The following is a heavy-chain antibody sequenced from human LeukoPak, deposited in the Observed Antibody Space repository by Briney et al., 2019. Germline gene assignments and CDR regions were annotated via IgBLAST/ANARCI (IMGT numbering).Heavy chain of an antibody. CDR3: ARLYFDSTYYFDY. D-gene: IGHD3-9*01. CDR1: GGSISSGGYY. J-gene: IGHJ4*02. CDR2: IYYSGST. V-gene: IGHV4-31*03. Sequence: TLSLTCTVSGGSISSGGYYWSWIRQHPGKGLEWIGYIYYSGSTYYNPSLKSRVTISVDTSKNQFSLKLSSVTAADTAVYYCARLYFDSTYYFDYWGQGTLVTVSS.